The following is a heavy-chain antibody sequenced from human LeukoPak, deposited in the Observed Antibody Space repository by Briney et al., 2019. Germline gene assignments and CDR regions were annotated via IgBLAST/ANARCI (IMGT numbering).Heavy chain of an antibody. V-gene: IGHV1-2*02. Sequence: GASVMVSCKASGYTFTGYYMHWVRQAPGQGLEWMGWINPNSGGRIYDQKFQGRVTMTRDTSISTVYMELSSQRSEDTAVYYCARGRAVWGNYEFDLWGQGTLVTVSS. J-gene: IGHJ4*02. CDR3: ARGRAVWGNYEFDL. CDR2: INPNSGGR. CDR1: GYTFTGYY. D-gene: IGHD3-16*01.